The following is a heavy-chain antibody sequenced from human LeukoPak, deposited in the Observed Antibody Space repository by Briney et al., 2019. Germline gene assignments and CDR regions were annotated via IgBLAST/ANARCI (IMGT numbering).Heavy chain of an antibody. CDR1: GGTFSSYI. CDR3: ATLGNYMDV. V-gene: IGHV1-69*05. CDR2: IIPIFATA. J-gene: IGHJ6*03. Sequence: ASVKVSCKASGGTFSSYIIGWVRQAPGQGLEWMGWIIPIFATANYAQKFQGRVTITTDESTSTVYMELRSLRSEDTAVYYCATLGNYMDVWGKGTTVTVSS.